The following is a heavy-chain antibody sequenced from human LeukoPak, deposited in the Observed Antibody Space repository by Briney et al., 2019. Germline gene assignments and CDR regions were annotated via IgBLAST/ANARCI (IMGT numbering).Heavy chain of an antibody. D-gene: IGHD3-3*01. CDR3: ARDWTIHPYYDLWSGYYTGTFLDY. CDR2: IKQDGSEK. V-gene: IGHV3-7*01. J-gene: IGHJ4*02. CDR1: GFTFSSYW. Sequence: GGSLRLSCAASGFTFSSYWMSWVRQAPGKGLEWVANIKQDGSEKYYVDSVKGRFTISRDNAKNSLYLQMNSLRAEDTAVYYCARDWTIHPYYDLWSGYYTGTFLDYWGQGTLVTVSS.